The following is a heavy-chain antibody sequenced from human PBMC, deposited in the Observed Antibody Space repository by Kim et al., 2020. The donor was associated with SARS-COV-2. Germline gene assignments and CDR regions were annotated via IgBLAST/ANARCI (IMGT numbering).Heavy chain of an antibody. CDR3: ANTYDFGVYYYYGMDV. J-gene: IGHJ6*02. V-gene: IGHV3-23*01. Sequence: VKGRFTISRDNSKNTLYLQMNSLRAEDTAVYYCANTYDFGVYYYYGMDVWGQGTTVTVSS. D-gene: IGHD3-3*01.